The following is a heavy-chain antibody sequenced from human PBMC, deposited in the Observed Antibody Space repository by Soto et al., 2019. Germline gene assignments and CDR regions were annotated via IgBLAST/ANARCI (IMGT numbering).Heavy chain of an antibody. CDR3: ARDDTGHPTYYFDY. CDR1: GFTFSSYE. D-gene: IGHD1-1*01. V-gene: IGHV3-33*08. Sequence: GGSLRLSCAASGFTFSSYEMNWVRQAPGKGLEWVAVIWHDGSEKFYAASVRGRFTISRDSSKNTVYLQMNSLRAEDTAVYYCARDDTGHPTYYFDYWGQGTLVTVSS. CDR2: IWHDGSEK. J-gene: IGHJ4*02.